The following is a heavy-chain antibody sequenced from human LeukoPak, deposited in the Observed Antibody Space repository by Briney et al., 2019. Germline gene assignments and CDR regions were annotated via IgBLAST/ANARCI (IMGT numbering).Heavy chain of an antibody. D-gene: IGHD4-17*01. CDR1: GASTSSYS. Sequence: SETLSLTCTVSGASTSSYSWSWIRQPPGKGMEWIGYIHNSGSTNYNPSLKSRVTISVDASINQFSLKLSSVTAADTAVYYCARWGKSTLTYYFDYWGQGTLVTVSS. CDR2: IHNSGST. J-gene: IGHJ4*02. CDR3: ARWGKSTLTYYFDY. V-gene: IGHV4-59*01.